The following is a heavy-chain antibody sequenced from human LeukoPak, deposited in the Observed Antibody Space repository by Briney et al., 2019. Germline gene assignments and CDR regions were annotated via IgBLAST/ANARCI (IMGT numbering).Heavy chain of an antibody. D-gene: IGHD3-16*02. V-gene: IGHV4-34*01. CDR2: INHSGST. J-gene: IGHJ4*02. CDR3: ARVATTYDYVWGSYRNLYYFDY. CDR1: GGSISGYY. Sequence: SETLSLTCTVSGGSISGYYWSWIRQPPGKGLEWIGEINHSGSTNYNPSLKSRVTISVDTSKNQFSLKLSSVTAADTAVYYCARVATTYDYVWGSYRNLYYFDYWGQGTLVTVSS.